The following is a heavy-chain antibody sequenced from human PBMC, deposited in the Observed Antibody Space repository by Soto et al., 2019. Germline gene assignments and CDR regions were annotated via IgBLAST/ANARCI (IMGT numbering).Heavy chain of an antibody. D-gene: IGHD3-22*01. CDR3: ASYYDSSGYP. CDR2: IIPIFGTA. J-gene: IGHJ5*02. Sequence: VKVSCKASGGTFSSYAISWVRQAPGQGLEWMGGIIPIFGTANYAQRFQGRVTITADESTSTAHMELSSLRSEDTAVYYCASYYDSSGYPWGQGTLVTVSS. CDR1: GGTFSSYA. V-gene: IGHV1-69*01.